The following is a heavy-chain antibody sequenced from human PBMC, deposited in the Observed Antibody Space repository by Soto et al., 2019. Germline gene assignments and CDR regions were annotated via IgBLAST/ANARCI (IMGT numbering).Heavy chain of an antibody. V-gene: IGHV4-4*07. D-gene: IGHD6-13*01. CDR3: ARDMRYSSSWFDAFDI. CDR1: CGSISSYY. Sequence: SETMSLTFTVSCGSISSYYWSWIGQPAGKGLEWIGRIYTSGSTYYNPSLKSRVTMSVDTSKNQFSLKLSSVTAADTAVYYCARDMRYSSSWFDAFDIWGQGTMVTVSS. J-gene: IGHJ3*02. CDR2: IYTSGST.